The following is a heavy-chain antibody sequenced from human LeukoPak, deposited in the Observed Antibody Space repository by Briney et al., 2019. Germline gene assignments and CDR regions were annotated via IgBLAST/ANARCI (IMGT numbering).Heavy chain of an antibody. D-gene: IGHD2-15*01. V-gene: IGHV3-30*02. CDR3: AKDPPPSVVVAATVLSS. CDR1: GFTFSSYG. CDR2: IRYDGSNK. J-gene: IGHJ4*02. Sequence: GGSLRLSCAASGFTFSSYGMHWVRQAPGKGLEWVAFIRYDGSNKYYADSVKGRFTISRDNSKNTLYLQMNSLRAEDTAVYYCAKDPPPSVVVAATVLSSWGQGTLVTVSS.